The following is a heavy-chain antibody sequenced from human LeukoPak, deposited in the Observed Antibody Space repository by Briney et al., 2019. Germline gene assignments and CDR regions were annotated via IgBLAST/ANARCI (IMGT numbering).Heavy chain of an antibody. CDR1: GFTFSSYG. V-gene: IGHV3-33*01. D-gene: IGHD6-19*01. J-gene: IGHJ6*02. CDR3: ARVVAGSVYNCGMDV. Sequence: GRSLRLSCAASGFTFSSYGMHWVRQAPGKGLEWVAIIWYDGSNEYYAGSVKGRFIISRDNSKNTLYLQMNSLTAEDTAVYYCARVVAGSVYNCGMDVWGQGTTVTVSS. CDR2: IWYDGSNE.